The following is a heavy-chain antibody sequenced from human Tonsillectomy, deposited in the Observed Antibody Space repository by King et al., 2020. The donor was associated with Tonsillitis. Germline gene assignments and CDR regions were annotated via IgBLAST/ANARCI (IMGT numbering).Heavy chain of an antibody. CDR1: GFTLSSSG. J-gene: IGHJ5*02. Sequence: VQLVESGGGVVQPGGSLRLSCDASGFTLSSSGMHWGRQGPGKGLEWVAAIWGGGDGGNKGYADSVKGRFTISRDNSKNTLYLQMNSLRVEDTGVYYCARDRGASPFDPWGLGTLVTVSS. V-gene: IGHV3-33*01. CDR3: ARDRGASPFDP. CDR2: IWGGGDGGNK.